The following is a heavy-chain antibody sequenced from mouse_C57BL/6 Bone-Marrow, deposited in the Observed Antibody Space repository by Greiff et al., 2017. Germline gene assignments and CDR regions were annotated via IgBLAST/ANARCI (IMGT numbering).Heavy chain of an antibody. Sequence: EVQLVESGGGLVQPKGSLKLSCAASGFSFNTYAMNWVRQAPGKGLEWVARTRSKSNNYATYYADSVKDRFTISRDDSESMLYLQMNNLKTEDTAMYYCVRFLYGYDYAMDYWGQGTSVTVSS. V-gene: IGHV10-1*01. CDR2: TRSKSNNYAT. CDR1: GFSFNTYA. D-gene: IGHD2-2*01. CDR3: VRFLYGYDYAMDY. J-gene: IGHJ4*01.